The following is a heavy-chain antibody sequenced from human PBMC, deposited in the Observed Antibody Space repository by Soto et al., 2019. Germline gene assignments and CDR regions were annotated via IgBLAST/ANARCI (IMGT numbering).Heavy chain of an antibody. D-gene: IGHD1-26*01. V-gene: IGHV4-4*02. CDR3: TTSQMGEYFDN. Sequence: SETLSLTCAVSGDSITSTHWWSWVRPPPGKGLELIGEIYHSGSSNYSPSLKSRAVISAERSKNEFSMSLNSVTAADTAVYYCTTSQMGEYFDNWGQGTLVT. CDR1: GDSITSTHW. J-gene: IGHJ4*02. CDR2: IYHSGSS.